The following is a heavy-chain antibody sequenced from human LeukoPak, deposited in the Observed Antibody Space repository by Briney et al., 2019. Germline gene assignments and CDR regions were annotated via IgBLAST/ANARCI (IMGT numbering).Heavy chain of an antibody. Sequence: SEALSLTCTVSGGSISSYYWSWIRQPPGKGLEWIGHIYYSGSTNYNPSLKSRVTISVDTSKNQFSLKLSSVTAADTAVYYCARSTVTTKALDHWGQGTLVTVSS. V-gene: IGHV4-59*01. CDR1: GGSISSYY. CDR3: ARSTVTTKALDH. CDR2: IYYSGST. J-gene: IGHJ4*02. D-gene: IGHD4-17*01.